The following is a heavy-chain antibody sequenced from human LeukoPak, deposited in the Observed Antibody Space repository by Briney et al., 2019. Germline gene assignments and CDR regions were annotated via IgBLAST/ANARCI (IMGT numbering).Heavy chain of an antibody. Sequence: GGSLRLSRAASGFTFSTYAMTWVRQAPGKGLEWVSGISNSGSSTYYADSVKGRFTISRDNSKNTLYLQMNSLRTEDTALYYCASLYSTNYWGQGTLVTVSS. CDR2: ISNSGSST. CDR1: GFTFSTYA. V-gene: IGHV3-23*01. J-gene: IGHJ4*01. CDR3: ASLYSTNY. D-gene: IGHD5-18*01.